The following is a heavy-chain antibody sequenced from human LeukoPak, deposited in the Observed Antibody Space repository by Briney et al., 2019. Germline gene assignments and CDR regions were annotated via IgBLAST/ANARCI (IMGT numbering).Heavy chain of an antibody. D-gene: IGHD3-3*01. CDR2: INPNSGGT. J-gene: IGHJ4*02. CDR1: GYTFTGYY. V-gene: IGHV1-2*02. CDR3: ASPHRDITGYYFDY. Sequence: ASVKVSCKASGYTFTGYYMHWVRQAPGQGLERMGWINPNSGGTNYAQKFQGRVTMTRDTSISTAYMELSRLRSDDTAVYYCASPHRDITGYYFDYWGQGTLVTVSS.